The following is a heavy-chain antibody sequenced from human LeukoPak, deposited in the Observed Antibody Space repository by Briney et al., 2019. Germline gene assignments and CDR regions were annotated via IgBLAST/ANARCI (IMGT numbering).Heavy chain of an antibody. CDR2: ISCDGSNK. CDR3: AKPDYYDSSAVDY. Sequence: GGSLRLSCAASGFTFSSYGMHWVRQAPGKGLEWVAVISCDGSNKYYADSVKGRFTISRDNSKNTLYLQMNSLGAEDTAVYYCAKPDYYDSSAVDYWGQGTLVTVSS. J-gene: IGHJ4*02. CDR1: GFTFSSYG. V-gene: IGHV3-30*18. D-gene: IGHD3-22*01.